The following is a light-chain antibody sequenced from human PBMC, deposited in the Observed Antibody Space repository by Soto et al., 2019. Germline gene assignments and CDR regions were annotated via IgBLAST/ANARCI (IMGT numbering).Light chain of an antibody. Sequence: EIVLTQSPGTLSLSPGERATLSCRASQSVSSSYLAWYQQKPGQAPRLLIYNASSRVTGIPDRFSGSGSGTDFTLTIDRLEPEEFAVYYCQQYGSSPRAFGQGTKVEIK. J-gene: IGKJ1*01. CDR2: NAS. V-gene: IGKV3-20*01. CDR1: QSVSSSY. CDR3: QQYGSSPRA.